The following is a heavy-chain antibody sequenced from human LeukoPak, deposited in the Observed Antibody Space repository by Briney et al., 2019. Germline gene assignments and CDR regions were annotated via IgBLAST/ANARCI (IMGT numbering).Heavy chain of an antibody. CDR1: GGSISSSSYY. Sequence: SETLSLTCTVSGGSISSSSYYWGWIRQPPGKGLEWIGSIYYSGSTYYNPSLKSRVTISVDTSKNQFSLKLSSVTAADTAMYYCARDVIMGDDQGWFDPWGQGTLVTVSS. V-gene: IGHV4-39*07. J-gene: IGHJ5*02. CDR3: ARDVIMGDDQGWFDP. D-gene: IGHD3-16*01. CDR2: IYYSGST.